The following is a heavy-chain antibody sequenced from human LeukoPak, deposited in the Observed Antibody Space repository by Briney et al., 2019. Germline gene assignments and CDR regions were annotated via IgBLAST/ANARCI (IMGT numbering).Heavy chain of an antibody. CDR1: GFNFRNYG. V-gene: IGHV3-33*06. CDR2: IWYDGSNK. CDR3: AKDLTGTTPYYFDY. D-gene: IGHD1-1*01. J-gene: IGHJ4*02. Sequence: GKSLRLSCAASGFNFRNYGMHWVRQAPGKGLEWVAVIWYDGSNKYYVDSVEGRFTISRDNSKNTLYLQMNSLRDEDTAIYYCAKDLTGTTPYYFDYWGQGTLVTVSS.